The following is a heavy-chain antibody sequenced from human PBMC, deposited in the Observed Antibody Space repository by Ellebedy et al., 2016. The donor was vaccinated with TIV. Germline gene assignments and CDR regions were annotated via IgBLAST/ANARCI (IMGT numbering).Heavy chain of an antibody. D-gene: IGHD4-17*01. V-gene: IGHV4-4*07. CDR2: IYTSGRT. J-gene: IGHJ5*02. Sequence: MPSETLSLTCTVSGGSISSYYWSWIRQPAGKGLEWIGRIYTSGRTNYNPSLKSRVTMSVAPSKNQFSLKLSSVTAADTAVYYCARDMGLLRSVTIRFDPWGQGTLVTVSS. CDR1: GGSISSYY. CDR3: ARDMGLLRSVTIRFDP.